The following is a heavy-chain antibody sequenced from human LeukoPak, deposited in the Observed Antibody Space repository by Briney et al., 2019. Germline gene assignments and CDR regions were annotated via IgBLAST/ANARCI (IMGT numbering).Heavy chain of an antibody. Sequence: SETLSLTCTVSGGSISSYYLSWIRQPPEKGLEWIGYTHYSGSTKYNPSLKSRLTMSLDTSKNQFSLRLSSVTAADTAVYYCARRLRYFDWPRLDYWGQGTLVTVSS. CDR1: GGSISSYY. CDR3: ARRLRYFDWPRLDY. V-gene: IGHV4-59*01. J-gene: IGHJ4*02. CDR2: THYSGST. D-gene: IGHD3-9*01.